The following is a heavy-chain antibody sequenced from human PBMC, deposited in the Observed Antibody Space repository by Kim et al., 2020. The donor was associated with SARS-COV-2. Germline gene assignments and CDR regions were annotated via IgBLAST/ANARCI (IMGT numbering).Heavy chain of an antibody. V-gene: IGHV3-21*01. CDR2: ISSSSSYI. J-gene: IGHJ6*02. CDR1: GFTFSSYS. Sequence: GGSLRLSCAASGFTFSSYSMNWVRQAPGKGLEWVSSISSSSSYIYYADSVKGRFTISRDNAKNSLYLQMNSLRAEDTAVYYCASSLVATNPYYYYYGMDVWGQGTTVTVSS. D-gene: IGHD5-12*01. CDR3: ASSLVATNPYYYYYGMDV.